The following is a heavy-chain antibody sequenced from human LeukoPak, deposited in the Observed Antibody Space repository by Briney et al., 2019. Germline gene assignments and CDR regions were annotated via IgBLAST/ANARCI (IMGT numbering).Heavy chain of an antibody. CDR2: ISYDGSNK. V-gene: IGHV3-30-3*01. J-gene: IGHJ6*02. CDR1: GFTFSSYA. D-gene: IGHD6-13*01. Sequence: PGRSLRLSCAASGFTFSSYAMHWVRQAPGKGLEWVAVISYDGSNKYYADSVKGRFTISRDNSKNTLYLQMNSLRAEDTAVYYCARQSSYYYYGMDVWGQGTTVTVSS. CDR3: ARQSSYYYYGMDV.